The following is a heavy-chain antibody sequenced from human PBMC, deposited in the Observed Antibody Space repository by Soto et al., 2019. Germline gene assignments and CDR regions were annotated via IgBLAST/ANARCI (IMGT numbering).Heavy chain of an antibody. CDR2: ISDGGDLT. J-gene: IGHJ3*02. CDR1: GFAFXSHP. CDR3: ARRVIGSSRAFDI. V-gene: IGHV3-23*01. Sequence: SCAASGFAFXSHPMSWVRQAPEKGLEWVAGISDGGDLTYNADSVRGRFTISRDNSRNTLYLQMNSLRAEDTAVYYCARRVIGSSRAFDIWGQGTMVTVSS. D-gene: IGHD3-10*01.